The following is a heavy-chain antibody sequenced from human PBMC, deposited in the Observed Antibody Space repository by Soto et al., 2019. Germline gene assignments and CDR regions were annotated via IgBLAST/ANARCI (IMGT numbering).Heavy chain of an antibody. CDR3: ARPRDCSSTSCYLDY. D-gene: IGHD2-2*01. Sequence: GGSLKISCKGSGYSFTSYWIGWVRQMPGKGLEWMGIIYPGDSDTRYSPSFQGQVTISADKSISTAYLQWSSLKASDTTVYYCARPRDCSSTSCYLDYWGQGTLVTVSS. CDR1: GYSFTSYW. J-gene: IGHJ4*02. CDR2: IYPGDSDT. V-gene: IGHV5-51*01.